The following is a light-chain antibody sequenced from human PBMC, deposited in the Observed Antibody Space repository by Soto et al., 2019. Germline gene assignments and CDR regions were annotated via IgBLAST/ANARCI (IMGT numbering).Light chain of an antibody. CDR3: HQYAGSPRT. Sequence: EIVLTQSPGTLSLSPGERATLSCRASQSVSSTYLAWYQQKPGQAPRLLIYGVSSRAPGIPDRLSGSGSGTDFTLTISRLEPDDFAVYYCHQYAGSPRTFGQGTKVDIK. CDR1: QSVSSTY. CDR2: GVS. J-gene: IGKJ1*01. V-gene: IGKV3-20*01.